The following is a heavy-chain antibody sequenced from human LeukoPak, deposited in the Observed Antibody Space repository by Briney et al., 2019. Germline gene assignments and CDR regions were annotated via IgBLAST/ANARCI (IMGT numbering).Heavy chain of an antibody. Sequence: GGSLRLSCAASGFTFSSYGMHWVRQAPGKGLEWVAVIWYDGSNKYYAESVKGRFTISRDNSKNTLYLQMNSLRVEDTAVYYCARGPGSGSYSGYLNYWGQGTLVTVSS. V-gene: IGHV3-33*01. CDR2: IWYDGSNK. CDR3: ARGPGSGSYSGYLNY. CDR1: GFTFSSYG. D-gene: IGHD1-26*01. J-gene: IGHJ4*02.